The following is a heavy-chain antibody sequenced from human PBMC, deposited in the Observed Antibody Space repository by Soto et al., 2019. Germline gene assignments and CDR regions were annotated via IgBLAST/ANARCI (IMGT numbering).Heavy chain of an antibody. CDR3: ARPRLIYDSSGYLGYYFDY. Sequence: QVQLVQYGAEVKKPGASVKVSCKASGYTFTSYYMHWVRQAPGQGLEWMGIINPSGGSTSYAQKFQGRVTMTRDTSTSTVYMELSSLRSEDTAVYYCARPRLIYDSSGYLGYYFDYWGQGTLVTVSS. CDR2: INPSGGST. CDR1: GYTFTSYY. D-gene: IGHD3-22*01. J-gene: IGHJ4*02. V-gene: IGHV1-46*01.